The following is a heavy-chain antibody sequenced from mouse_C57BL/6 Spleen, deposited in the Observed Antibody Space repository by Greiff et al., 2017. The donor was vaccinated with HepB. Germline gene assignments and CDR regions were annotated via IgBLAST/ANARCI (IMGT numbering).Heavy chain of an antibody. CDR2: ISSGGDYI. Sequence: EVKVVESGEGLVKPGGSLKLSCAASGFTFSSYAMSWVRQTPEKRLEWVAYISSGGDYIYYADTVKGRFTISRDNARNTLYLQMSSLKSEDTAMYYCTRDNYDYEGDYWGQGTSVTVSS. J-gene: IGHJ4*01. D-gene: IGHD2-4*01. CDR3: TRDNYDYEGDY. CDR1: GFTFSSYA. V-gene: IGHV5-9-1*02.